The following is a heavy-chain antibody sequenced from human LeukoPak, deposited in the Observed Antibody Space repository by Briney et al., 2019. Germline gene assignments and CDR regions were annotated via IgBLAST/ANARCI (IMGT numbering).Heavy chain of an antibody. CDR1: GDSVSSGSYY. V-gene: IGHV4-39*01. J-gene: IGHJ4*02. Sequence: SETLSLTCTVAGDSVSSGSYYWGWIRQPPGKGLEWIGNMMYSGNTYHNPSLKSRVFMSVDRSKNQFSLELNAVTAADTAVYYYARLPLLEHSGYYSIWGQGTLVTVSS. CDR3: ARLPLLEHSGYYSI. CDR2: MMYSGNT. D-gene: IGHD3-22*01.